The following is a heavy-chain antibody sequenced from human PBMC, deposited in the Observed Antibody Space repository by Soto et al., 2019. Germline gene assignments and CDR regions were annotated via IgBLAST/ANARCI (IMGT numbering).Heavy chain of an antibody. CDR2: IWAHGTEQ. V-gene: IGHV3-33*06. D-gene: IGHD1-20*01. CDR3: GKDISSRSIAY. J-gene: IGHJ4*01. Sequence: RWIRQPQRKGLEWVAVIWAHGTEQYYADSVKGRFTVSRDTSTNTVYLQMNSLRAEDTARSYCGKDISSRSIAYWGHGTLVTVSS.